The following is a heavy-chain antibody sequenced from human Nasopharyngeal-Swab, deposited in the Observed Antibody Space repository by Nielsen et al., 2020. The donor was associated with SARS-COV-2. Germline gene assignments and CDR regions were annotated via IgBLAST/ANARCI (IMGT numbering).Heavy chain of an antibody. D-gene: IGHD2-2*01. J-gene: IGHJ4*02. Sequence: GGSLRLSCKGSGSSFTSYWIGWVRQMPGKGLEWMGIIYPGDSDTRYSPSFQGQVTISADKSISTAYLQWSSLKASDTAMYYCASAVGGYDPYYFDYWGQGTLVTVSS. CDR1: GSSFTSYW. V-gene: IGHV5-51*01. CDR3: ASAVGGYDPYYFDY. CDR2: IYPGDSDT.